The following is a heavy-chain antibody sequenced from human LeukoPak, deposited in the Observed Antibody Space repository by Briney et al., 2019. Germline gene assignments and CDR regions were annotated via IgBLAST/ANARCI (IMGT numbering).Heavy chain of an antibody. V-gene: IGHV4-59*01. Sequence: SETLSLTCTVSGGSISYYYWSWIRQPPGRGLEWIGYVYYNGNTNYNPSLRSRATISVDTAKNQFSLKLSSVTAADTAIYYCARLVSTGYHDAFDMWGRGTRVTVSS. CDR2: VYYNGNT. CDR3: ARLVSTGYHDAFDM. D-gene: IGHD3-22*01. J-gene: IGHJ3*02. CDR1: GGSISYYY.